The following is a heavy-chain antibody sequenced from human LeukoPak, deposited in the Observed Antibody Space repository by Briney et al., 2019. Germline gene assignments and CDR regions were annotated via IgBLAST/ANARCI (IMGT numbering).Heavy chain of an antibody. CDR3: ARVVAVLAYGMDV. Sequence: SETLSLTCTVSGGSASSGSYYWSWIRQPPGKGLEWIGYIYYSGSTNYNPSLKSRVTISVDTSKNQFSLKLSSVTAADTAVYYCARVVAVLAYGMDVWGQGTTVTVSS. V-gene: IGHV4-61*01. CDR2: IYYSGST. J-gene: IGHJ6*02. CDR1: GGSASSGSYY. D-gene: IGHD2-15*01.